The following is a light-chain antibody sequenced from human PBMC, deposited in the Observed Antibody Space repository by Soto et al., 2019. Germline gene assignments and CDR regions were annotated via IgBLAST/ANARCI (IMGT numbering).Light chain of an antibody. CDR1: QSINSRY. Sequence: EIVLTQSPGTLSLSPGERATLSCRASQSINSRYLAWYQQKPGQAPRLLIYGASTRATGIPDRFSGSGSGTDFNLTISRLQPEDFAVYYCQQFGSSPRFTFGPGTKVDIK. J-gene: IGKJ3*01. CDR3: QQFGSSPRFT. V-gene: IGKV3-20*01. CDR2: GAS.